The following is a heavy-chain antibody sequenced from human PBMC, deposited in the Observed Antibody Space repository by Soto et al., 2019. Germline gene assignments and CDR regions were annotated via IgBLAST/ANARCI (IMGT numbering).Heavy chain of an antibody. D-gene: IGHD2-15*01. V-gene: IGHV1-18*01. CDR1: GYTFTSYG. CDR2: ISAYNGNT. Sequence: ASVKVSCKASGYTFTSYGISWVRQAPGQGLEWMGWISAYNGNTNYAQKLQGRVTMTTDTSTSTAYMELRSLRSDDTAVYYCARDEEGYCSGGSCYSGYWGQGTLVTVSS. CDR3: ARDEEGYCSGGSCYSGY. J-gene: IGHJ4*02.